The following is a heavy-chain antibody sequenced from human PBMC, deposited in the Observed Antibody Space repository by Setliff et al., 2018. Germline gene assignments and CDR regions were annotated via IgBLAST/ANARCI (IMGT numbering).Heavy chain of an antibody. CDR3: ARASAKYEGGAFDI. D-gene: IGHD1-26*01. V-gene: IGHV1-46*01. J-gene: IGHJ3*02. CDR1: GYTFTSYY. CDR2: INPSGGST. Sequence: AASVKVSCKASGYTFTSYYVHWVRQAPGQGLEWMGMINPSGGSTFYARNFQGGVTMTRDTSTSTVYMELGSLRSDDTAVYYCARASAKYEGGAFDIWGQGTMVTVSS.